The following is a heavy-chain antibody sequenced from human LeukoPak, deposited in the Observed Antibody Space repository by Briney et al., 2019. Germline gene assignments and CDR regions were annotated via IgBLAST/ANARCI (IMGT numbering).Heavy chain of an antibody. Sequence: ASVKVSCRASGYTFTGYYMHWVRQAPGQGLEWMGWINPNSGGTNYAQKFQGRVTMTRDTSISTAYMELSRLRSDDTAVYYCATTPPALMRLYCSGGSCYSLPSDTTVSYWFDPWGQGTLVTVSS. CDR1: GYTFTGYY. CDR2: INPNSGGT. V-gene: IGHV1-2*02. CDR3: ATTPPALMRLYCSGGSCYSLPSDTTVSYWFDP. D-gene: IGHD2-15*01. J-gene: IGHJ5*02.